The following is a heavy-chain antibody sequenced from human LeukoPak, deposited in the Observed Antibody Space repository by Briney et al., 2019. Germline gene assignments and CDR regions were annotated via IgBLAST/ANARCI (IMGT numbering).Heavy chain of an antibody. V-gene: IGHV4-34*01. CDR2: INHSGST. D-gene: IGHD3-10*01. J-gene: IGHJ4*02. CDR1: GGSFSGYY. Sequence: SETLSLTCAVYGGSFSGYYWSWIRQPPGKGLEWIGEINHSGSTNYNPSLKSRVTISVDTSKNQFSLKLSSVTAADTAVYYCARRAGSGPRDYFDYWGQGTLITVSS. CDR3: ARRAGSGPRDYFDY.